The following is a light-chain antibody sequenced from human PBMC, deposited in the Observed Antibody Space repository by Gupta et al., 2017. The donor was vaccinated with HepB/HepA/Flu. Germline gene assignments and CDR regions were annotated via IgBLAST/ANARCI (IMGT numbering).Light chain of an antibody. CDR3: QQFNT. CDR2: AAS. Sequence: DIQLTQSPSFLSASVGDRVTITCRTSQGVRNYLAWYQQKPGKAPKLLIYAASTLQTGVPSTFSGTYSGTEFTLTIRSLQPEDRATYYCQQFNTFGQGTRLEIK. CDR1: QGVRNY. J-gene: IGKJ5*01. V-gene: IGKV1-9*01.